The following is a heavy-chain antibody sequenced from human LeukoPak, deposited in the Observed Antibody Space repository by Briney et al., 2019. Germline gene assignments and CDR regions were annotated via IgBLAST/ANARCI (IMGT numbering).Heavy chain of an antibody. D-gene: IGHD3-16*01. J-gene: IGHJ4*02. V-gene: IGHV1-69*05. Sequence: SVKVSCKASGGTFSSYAISWVRQAPGQGLEWMGGIIPIFGTANYAQKFQGRVTMTTDTSTSTAYMELRSLRSDDTAVYYCARGADNVWGSYDYWGQGTLVTVSS. CDR3: ARGADNVWGSYDY. CDR2: IIPIFGTA. CDR1: GGTFSSYA.